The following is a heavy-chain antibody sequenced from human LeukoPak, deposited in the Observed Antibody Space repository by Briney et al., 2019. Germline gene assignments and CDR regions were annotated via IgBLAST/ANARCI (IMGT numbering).Heavy chain of an antibody. V-gene: IGHV4-39*07. CDR3: AREGRVGVTRAFDI. Sequence: SETLSLTCTVSGGSISSSSYYWGWIRQPPGKGLEWIGSIYYSGSTYYNPSLKSRFTISVDTSKNQFSLKLSSVTAADTAVYYCAREGRVGVTRAFDIWGKGHWSPSLQ. CDR1: GGSISSSSYY. CDR2: IYYSGST. D-gene: IGHD1-26*01. J-gene: IGHJ3*02.